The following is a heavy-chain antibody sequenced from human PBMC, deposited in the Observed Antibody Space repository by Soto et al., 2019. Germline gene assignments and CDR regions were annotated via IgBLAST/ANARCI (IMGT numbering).Heavy chain of an antibody. CDR3: AKAPYGDYGLYYYCYYGMDV. CDR2: ISGSGGST. V-gene: IGHV3-23*01. J-gene: IGHJ6*02. CDR1: GFTFSSYA. Sequence: VQLLESGGGLVQPGGSLRLSCAASGFTFSSYAMSWVRQAPGKGLEWVSAISGSGGSTYYADSVKGRFTISRDNSKNTVYLQMNSLRAEDTAVYYCAKAPYGDYGLYYYCYYGMDVWGQGTTVTVSS. D-gene: IGHD4-17*01.